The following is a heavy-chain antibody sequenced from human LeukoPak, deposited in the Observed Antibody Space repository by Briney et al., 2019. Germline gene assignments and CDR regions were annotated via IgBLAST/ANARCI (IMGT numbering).Heavy chain of an antibody. Sequence: ASVKVSCKASGYTFTGYYMHWVRQAPGQGLEGMGWINPNSGGTNNAQKFQGRATMTRDTSISTAYMELRSLRSDDTAVYYCARTPSTSETAAGSFDYWGQGTLVTVSS. V-gene: IGHV1-2*02. CDR1: GYTFTGYY. J-gene: IGHJ4*02. D-gene: IGHD6-13*01. CDR2: INPNSGGT. CDR3: ARTPSTSETAAGSFDY.